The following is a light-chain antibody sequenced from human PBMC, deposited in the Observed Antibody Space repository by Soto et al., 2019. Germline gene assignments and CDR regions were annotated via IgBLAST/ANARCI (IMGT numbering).Light chain of an antibody. CDR2: EGS. V-gene: IGLV2-23*03. Sequence: ALSEPAALSGSPGPASTISCTGTSSDVWSYNLVSWYQQHPCKAPKLMIYEGSKRPSGVSNRFSGSKSGNTASLTISGLQAEDEADYYCCSYAGSSTFSYVFGTGTKVTVL. J-gene: IGLJ1*01. CDR1: SSDVWSYNL. CDR3: CSYAGSSTFSYV.